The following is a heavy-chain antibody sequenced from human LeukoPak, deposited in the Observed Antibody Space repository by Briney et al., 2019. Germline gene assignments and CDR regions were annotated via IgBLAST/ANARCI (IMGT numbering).Heavy chain of an antibody. CDR2: IYSGGTT. D-gene: IGHD2-15*01. J-gene: IGHJ5*02. CDR1: GFTDSSNY. Sequence: GGSLRLSCAASGFTDSSNYMSWVRQAPGKGLEWVSVIYSGGTTYYADSVKGRFTISRDNSKNTLYLQMNSLRAEDTAVYYCAREYCSGGSCYPNWFDPWGQGTLVTVSS. CDR3: AREYCSGGSCYPNWFDP. V-gene: IGHV3-53*01.